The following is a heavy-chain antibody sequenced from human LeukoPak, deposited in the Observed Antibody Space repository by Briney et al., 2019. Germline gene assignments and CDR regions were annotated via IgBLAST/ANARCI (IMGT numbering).Heavy chain of an antibody. D-gene: IGHD3-22*01. Sequence: SETLSLTCTVSGDSVNSDDYYWTWIRQHPGKGLEWIGEINHSGSTNYNPSLKSRVTISVDTSKNQFSLKLSSVTAADTAVYYCARGRGYYDSSGYYLDYWGQGTLVTVSS. V-gene: IGHV4-34*01. CDR1: GDSVNSDDYY. CDR2: INHSGST. CDR3: ARGRGYYDSSGYYLDY. J-gene: IGHJ4*02.